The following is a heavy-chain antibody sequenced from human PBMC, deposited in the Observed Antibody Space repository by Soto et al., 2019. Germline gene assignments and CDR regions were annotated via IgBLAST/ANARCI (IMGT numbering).Heavy chain of an antibody. V-gene: IGHV1-8*01. J-gene: IGHJ4*02. D-gene: IGHD2-15*01. CDR1: RYTFTSYD. CDR3: ARGREDIVVVVAAHPGDY. CDR2: MNPNSGNT. Sequence: ASDKVSFTASRYTFTSYDINWVRQATGQGQERKGWMNPNSGNTGYAQKFQGRVTMTWNTSISTYYMELSSLRSEDTAVYYRARGREDIVVVVAAHPGDYWCQGTLVTVSS.